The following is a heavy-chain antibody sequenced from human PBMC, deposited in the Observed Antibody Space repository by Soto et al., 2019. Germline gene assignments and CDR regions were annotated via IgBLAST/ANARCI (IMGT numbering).Heavy chain of an antibody. V-gene: IGHV3-21*01. CDR2: ISSSSSYI. D-gene: IGHD4-17*01. CDR1: GFTFSSYS. J-gene: IGHJ4*02. Sequence: GGSLRLSCAASGFTFSSYSMNWVRQAPGKGLEWVSSISSSSSYIYYADSVKGRFTISRDNAKNSLYLQMNSLRAEDTAVYYCARGSHYGDFSFDYWGQGTLVTVSS. CDR3: ARGSHYGDFSFDY.